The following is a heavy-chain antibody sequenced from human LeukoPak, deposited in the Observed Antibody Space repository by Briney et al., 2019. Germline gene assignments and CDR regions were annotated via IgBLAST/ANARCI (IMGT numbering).Heavy chain of an antibody. Sequence: GGSLRLACAASGSTVAVLATTWVRQAPGKGLEWVSGISGDGASTHYAESVKGQFTISRDNSQNTLFLQMNSLRVEDTAIYYCAKDSYVSGRPLLNFDVWGQGTMVTVSS. D-gene: IGHD3-10*01. V-gene: IGHV3-23*01. CDR3: AKDSYVSGRPLLNFDV. CDR1: GSTVAVLA. J-gene: IGHJ3*01. CDR2: ISGDGAST.